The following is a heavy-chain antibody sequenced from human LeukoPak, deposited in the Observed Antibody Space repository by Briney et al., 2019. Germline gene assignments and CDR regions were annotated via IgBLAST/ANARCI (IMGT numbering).Heavy chain of an antibody. V-gene: IGHV3-21*01. D-gene: IGHD3-22*01. Sequence: GGSLRLSCAASGFTFSSYSMNWVRQAPGKVLEWVSSISSSSSYIYYADSVKGRFTISRDNAKNSLYLQMNSLRAEDTAVYYCAGESSGLDYWGQGTLVTVSS. CDR2: ISSSSSYI. CDR3: AGESSGLDY. CDR1: GFTFSSYS. J-gene: IGHJ4*02.